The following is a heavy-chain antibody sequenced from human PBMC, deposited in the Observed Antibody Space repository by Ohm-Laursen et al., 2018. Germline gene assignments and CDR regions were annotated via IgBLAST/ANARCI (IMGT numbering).Heavy chain of an antibody. CDR3: AREDSGLPYYFDY. CDR1: GFTVSSYE. Sequence: SLRLSCAASGFTVSSYEMSWVRQAPGMGLEWVSHISNSGSAIRYADSVKGRFTVSRDNAKNSLYLQMNSLRAEDTAVYYCAREDSGLPYYFDYWGQGTLVTVSS. CDR2: ISNSGSAI. D-gene: IGHD1-26*01. J-gene: IGHJ4*02. V-gene: IGHV3-48*03.